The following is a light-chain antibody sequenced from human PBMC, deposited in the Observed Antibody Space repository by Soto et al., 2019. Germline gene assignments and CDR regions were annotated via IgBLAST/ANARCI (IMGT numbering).Light chain of an antibody. J-gene: IGLJ1*01. CDR3: CSYAGSSTYV. CDR1: SSDVGSYNL. CDR2: EGN. Sequence: QSALTQPASVSGSPGQSITISCTGTSSDVGSYNLVSWYQQHPGKAPKLMIYEGNKRPSGVSNRFSGSKSGNTASLTISGLQAEDEADYHCCSYAGSSTYVFGTGTKLTVL. V-gene: IGLV2-23*01.